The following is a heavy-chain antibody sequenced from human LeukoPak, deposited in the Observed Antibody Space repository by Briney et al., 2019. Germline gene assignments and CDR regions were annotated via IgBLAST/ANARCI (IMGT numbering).Heavy chain of an antibody. CDR1: GFTFSSYA. V-gene: IGHV3-64*01. CDR3: ARDARYSGSPADI. CDR2: IGSNGGST. D-gene: IGHD1-26*01. J-gene: IGHJ3*02. Sequence: GGSLRLSCAASGFTFSSYATHWVRQAPGKGLEYVSAIGSNGGSTYYANSVKGRFTISRDNSKNTLYLQMGSLRAEDMAVYYCARDARYSGSPADIWGQGTMVTVSS.